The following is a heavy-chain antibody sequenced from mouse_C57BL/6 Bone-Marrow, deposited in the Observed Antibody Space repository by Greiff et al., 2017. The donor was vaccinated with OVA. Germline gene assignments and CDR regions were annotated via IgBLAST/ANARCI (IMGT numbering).Heavy chain of an antibody. J-gene: IGHJ3*01. V-gene: IGHV1-26*01. CDR1: GYTFTDYY. D-gene: IGHD2-4*01. CDR2: INPNNGGT. CDR3: ARLGYYDYGCAY. Sequence: EVQLQQSGPELVKPGASVKISCKASGYTFTDYYMNWVKQSHGKSLEWIGDINPNNGGTSYNQKFKGKATLTVDKSSSTAYMELRSLTSEDSAVYYCARLGYYDYGCAYWGQGTLVTVSA.